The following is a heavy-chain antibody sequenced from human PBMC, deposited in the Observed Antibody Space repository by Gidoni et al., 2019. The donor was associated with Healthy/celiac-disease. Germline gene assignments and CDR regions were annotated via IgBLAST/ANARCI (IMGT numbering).Heavy chain of an antibody. CDR3: ARHGGSGWYMRNPLFDY. CDR1: GGSISSSSYY. V-gene: IGHV4-39*01. Sequence: QLQLQESGPGLVKPSETLSLTCTVSGGSISSSSYYWGWIRQPPGKGLEWSGSIYYSGSTYYNPSLKSRVTISVDTSKNQFSLKLSSVTAADTAVYYCARHGGSGWYMRNPLFDYWGQGTLVTVSS. J-gene: IGHJ4*02. D-gene: IGHD6-19*01. CDR2: IYYSGST.